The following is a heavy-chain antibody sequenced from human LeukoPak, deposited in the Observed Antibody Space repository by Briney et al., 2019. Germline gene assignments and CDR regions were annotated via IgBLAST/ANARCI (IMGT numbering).Heavy chain of an antibody. CDR2: IRYDGSNK. CDR1: GFTFSSYG. J-gene: IGHJ6*03. CDR3: AKGYGWEASYCYYYMDV. Sequence: GGSLRLSCAASGFTFSSYGMHWVRQAPGKGLEWVTFIRYDGSNKYYTDSVKGRFTISRDNSKNTLYLRMNSLRAEDTAVYCCAKGYGWEASYCYYYMDVWGKGTTVTISS. D-gene: IGHD1-26*01. V-gene: IGHV3-30*02.